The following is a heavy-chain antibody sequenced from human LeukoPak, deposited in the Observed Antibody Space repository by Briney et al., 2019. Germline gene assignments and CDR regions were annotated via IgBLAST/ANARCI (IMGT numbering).Heavy chain of an antibody. V-gene: IGHV3-23*01. J-gene: IGHJ4*02. CDR3: AKDSRGYSYGYLGY. CDR1: GFTFNNYG. D-gene: IGHD5-18*01. Sequence: PGGSLRLSCGASGFTFNNYGMNWVRQAPGKGLEWVSAISGSGDNTYYADSVKGRFTTSRDNSKNTLYLQMNSLRAEDTAVYYCAKDSRGYSYGYLGYWGQGTLVTVSS. CDR2: ISGSGDNT.